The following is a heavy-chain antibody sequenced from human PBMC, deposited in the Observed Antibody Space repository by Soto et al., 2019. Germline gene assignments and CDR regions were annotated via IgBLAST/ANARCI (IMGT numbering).Heavy chain of an antibody. CDR3: ARGSGDAAGTRFDS. V-gene: IGHV4-59*11. J-gene: IGHJ4*02. CDR1: GGSISTHY. D-gene: IGHD6-13*01. CDR2: VYYTGSA. Sequence: QVQLQESGPGLVKPSETLSLTCSVSGGSISTHYWTWIRQPPGKGLEWIAYVYYTGSATYNPSLKSRVTISVDTSKNQISLKVNSVTAADTAVYYCARGSGDAAGTRFDSWGQGTLVTVSS.